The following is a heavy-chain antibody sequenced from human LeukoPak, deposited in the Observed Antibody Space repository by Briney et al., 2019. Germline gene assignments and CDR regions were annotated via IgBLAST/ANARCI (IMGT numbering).Heavy chain of an antibody. V-gene: IGHV4-31*03. D-gene: IGHD5-24*01. CDR3: ARWVGTITPYYYGMDV. J-gene: IGHJ6*02. CDR2: IYTSGST. Sequence: SQTLSLTCTVSGGSISSDDYYWNWIRQHPGKGLEWIGYIYTSGSTYYNPSLKSRVTISKDTSKNQFSLKLTSATAADTAVYYCARWVGTITPYYYGMDVWGQGTTVTVSS. CDR1: GGSISSDDYY.